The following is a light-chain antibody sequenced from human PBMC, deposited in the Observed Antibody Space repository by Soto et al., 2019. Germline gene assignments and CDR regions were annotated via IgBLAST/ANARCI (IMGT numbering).Light chain of an antibody. J-gene: IGKJ1*01. V-gene: IGKV3-11*01. CDR2: DAS. Sequence: EIVLSQSPGTLSLSPGERATLSCRASQSVSSSLAWYQQKPGQAPRLLIYDASNRATGIPIRFSGSGSGTDFTLTISSLDPEDFAVYYCQQRSNWPGTFGQGTKVDIK. CDR3: QQRSNWPGT. CDR1: QSVSSS.